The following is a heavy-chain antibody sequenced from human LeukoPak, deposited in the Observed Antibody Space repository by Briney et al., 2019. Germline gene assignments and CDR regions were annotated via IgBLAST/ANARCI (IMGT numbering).Heavy chain of an antibody. V-gene: IGHV3-30*04. D-gene: IGHD3-22*01. CDR2: ISYDGSNK. Sequence: GRSLRLSCAASGFTFSSYAMHWVRQAPGKGLEWVAVISYDGSNKYYADSVKGRFTISRDNSTNTPSLQMNSLRAEDTAVYYCARETYYYDSSGYYNYWGQGTLVTVSS. CDR1: GFTFSSYA. J-gene: IGHJ4*02. CDR3: ARETYYYDSSGYYNY.